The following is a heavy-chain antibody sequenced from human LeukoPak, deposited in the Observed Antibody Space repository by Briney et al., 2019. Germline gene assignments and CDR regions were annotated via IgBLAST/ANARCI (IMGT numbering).Heavy chain of an antibody. J-gene: IGHJ4*02. D-gene: IGHD2/OR15-2a*01. CDR3: VKEGSRTFDSKYYFDY. V-gene: IGHV3-23*01. CDR1: GFTFSSYA. CDR2: ISGSGGST. Sequence: PGGSLRLSCAASGFTFSSYAMSWVRQAPGKGLEWVSAISGSGGSTYYADSVKGRFTISRDNSKNTLYLQMSSLRAEDTAVYYCVKEGSRTFDSKYYFDYWGQGTLVTVSS.